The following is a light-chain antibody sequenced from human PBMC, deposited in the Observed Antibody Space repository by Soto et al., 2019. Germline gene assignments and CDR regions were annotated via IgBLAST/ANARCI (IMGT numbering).Light chain of an antibody. Sequence: QSVLTQPPSASVTPGQRVTTSCSGSSSNIGSNYVYWYQQLPGTAPKLLIYRNNQRPSGVPDRFSGSKSGTSASLAISGLRSEDEADYYCAAWDDSLSGPNYVFGTGTKVTVL. CDR3: AAWDDSLSGPNYV. CDR2: RNN. V-gene: IGLV1-47*01. J-gene: IGLJ1*01. CDR1: SSNIGSNY.